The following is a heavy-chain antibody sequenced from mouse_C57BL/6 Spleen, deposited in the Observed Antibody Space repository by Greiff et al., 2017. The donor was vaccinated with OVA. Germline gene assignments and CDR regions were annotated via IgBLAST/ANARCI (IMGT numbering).Heavy chain of an antibody. D-gene: IGHD2-2*01. J-gene: IGHJ2*01. Sequence: QVQLKQPGAELVKPGASVKLSCKASGYTFTSYWMHWVKQRPGRGLEWIGRIDPNSGGTKYNEKFKSKATLTVDKPSSTAYMQLSSLTSEDSAVYYCASYYGYDEDYFDYWGQGTTLTVSS. CDR2: IDPNSGGT. CDR1: GYTFTSYW. CDR3: ASYYGYDEDYFDY. V-gene: IGHV1-72*01.